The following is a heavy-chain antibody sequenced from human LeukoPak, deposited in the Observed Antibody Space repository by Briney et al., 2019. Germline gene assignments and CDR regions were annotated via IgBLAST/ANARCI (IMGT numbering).Heavy chain of an antibody. CDR3: TTPYYYDSSGQGPEFDY. CDR2: IKSKTDGGTT. D-gene: IGHD3-22*01. J-gene: IGHJ4*02. CDR1: GFTFSNAW. V-gene: IGHV3-15*01. Sequence: PGGSLRLSCAASGFTFSNAWMSWVRQAPGKGLEWVGRIKSKTDGGTTDYAAPVKGRFTISRDDSKNTLYLQMNSLKTEDTAVYYCTTPYYYDSSGQGPEFDYWGQGTLVTVSS.